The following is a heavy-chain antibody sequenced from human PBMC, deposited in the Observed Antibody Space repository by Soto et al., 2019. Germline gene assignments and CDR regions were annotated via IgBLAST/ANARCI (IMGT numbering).Heavy chain of an antibody. J-gene: IGHJ4*02. CDR3: ARDEGSGWYSPRYYFDY. Sequence: GGAPRLSCAAPGFTFSSYAIHRVRPGPGKGVGGGGVISYDGSKKYYADSVKGRFTISRDNPKNTLYLQMNSLRAEDPAVYYCARDEGSGWYSPRYYFDYWGQGTLVTVAS. CDR1: GFTFSSYA. V-gene: IGHV3-30-3*01. D-gene: IGHD6-19*01. CDR2: ISYDGSKK.